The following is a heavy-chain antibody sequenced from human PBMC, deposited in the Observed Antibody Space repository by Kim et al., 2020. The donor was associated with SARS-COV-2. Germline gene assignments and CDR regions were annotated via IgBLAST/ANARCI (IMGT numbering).Heavy chain of an antibody. CDR1: EFAFSDYY. D-gene: IGHD2-2*01. J-gene: IGHJ5*02. Sequence: GGSLRLSCAASEFAFSDYYMTWIRQGPGKELEWVSSISPSGRDTNYADSVKGRFSISRDNAKKSLYLQMNSLTAEDTAVYFCARDRRAYCSRASCFYFDPWGQGTLVSVSS. CDR3: ARDRRAYCSRASCFYFDP. CDR2: ISPSGRDT. V-gene: IGHV3-11*06.